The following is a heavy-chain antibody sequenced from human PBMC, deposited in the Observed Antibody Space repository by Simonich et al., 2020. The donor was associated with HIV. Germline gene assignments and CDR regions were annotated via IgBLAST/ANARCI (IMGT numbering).Heavy chain of an antibody. D-gene: IGHD4-17*01. CDR2: INHIGST. CDR3: ARRHPTTVTTPYFDY. Sequence: QVQLQQWGAGLLKPSETLSLTCAVYGGSFSGYYWSWIRQPPGKGLEWMGEINHIGSTNYNPSLKSRVTISVDTSKNQFSLKLSSVTAADTAVYYCARRHPTTVTTPYFDYWGQGTLVTVSS. J-gene: IGHJ4*02. CDR1: GGSFSGYY. V-gene: IGHV4-34*01.